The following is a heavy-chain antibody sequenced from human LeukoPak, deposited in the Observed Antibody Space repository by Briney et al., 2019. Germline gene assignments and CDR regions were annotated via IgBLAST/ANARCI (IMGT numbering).Heavy chain of an antibody. CDR2: IKQDGSEK. D-gene: IGHD1-20*01. Sequence: GGSLRLSCAASGFTFSSYWMSWVRQAPGKGLEWVANIKQDGSEKYYVDSVKGRFTISRDNAKNSLYLQMNSLRAEDTAVYYCARTVPYNWNSKLRYFDYWGQGTLVTVSS. CDR1: GFTFSSYW. CDR3: ARTVPYNWNSKLRYFDY. V-gene: IGHV3-7*01. J-gene: IGHJ4*02.